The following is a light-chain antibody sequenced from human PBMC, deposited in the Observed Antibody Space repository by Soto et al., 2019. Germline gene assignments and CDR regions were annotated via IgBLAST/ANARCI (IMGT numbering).Light chain of an antibody. CDR1: ESIGNY. CDR3: QWRSDWPPRLT. Sequence: EVVLTQSPATLSLSPGERATLSCRASESIGNYLAWYQQKLGQAPKLLIYDASHRAIGIPGRFSGDGSGTDFTLTISRLEPEDFAVYYCQWRSDWPPRLTFSGGTKVEIK. CDR2: DAS. V-gene: IGKV3-11*01. J-gene: IGKJ4*01.